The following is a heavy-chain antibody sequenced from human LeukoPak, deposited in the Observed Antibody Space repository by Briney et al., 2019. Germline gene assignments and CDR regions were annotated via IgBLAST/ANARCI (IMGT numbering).Heavy chain of an antibody. Sequence: GGSLRLSCAASGFTFNNYWIHWVRHVPGKGLVWVSRINNDGSSASYVDSVKGRFTISRDNGKNALFLQMNSLRAEDTAVYYCARRGTGHGMDVWGQGTTVIVSS. CDR2: INNDGSSA. V-gene: IGHV3-74*01. D-gene: IGHD1-1*01. CDR1: GFTFNNYW. J-gene: IGHJ6*02. CDR3: ARRGTGHGMDV.